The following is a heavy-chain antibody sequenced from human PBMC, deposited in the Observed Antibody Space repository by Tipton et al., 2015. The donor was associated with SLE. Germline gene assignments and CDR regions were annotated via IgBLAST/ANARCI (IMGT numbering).Heavy chain of an antibody. J-gene: IGHJ5*02. CDR1: GASIRSGNYY. CDR2: MYYSGIT. V-gene: IGHV4-61*10. CDR3: ARGSPFMEWERNWFDP. Sequence: TLSLTCSVSGASIRSGNYYWSWIRQPVGKGLEWIGYMYYSGITNYNPSLNSRVTISVDTSKNQFSLKVNSVTAADTAVYYCARGSPFMEWERNWFDPWGQGTLVTVSS. D-gene: IGHD3-3*01.